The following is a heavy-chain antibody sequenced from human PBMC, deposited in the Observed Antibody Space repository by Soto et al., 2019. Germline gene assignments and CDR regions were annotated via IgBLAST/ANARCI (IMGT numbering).Heavy chain of an antibody. CDR1: GGSISSSSYY. CDR3: ARLRMETHYYYYYMDV. D-gene: IGHD3-3*01. CDR2: IYYSGST. V-gene: IGHV4-39*01. Sequence: PSESLSLTCTVSGGSISSSSYYWGWIRQPPGKGLEWIGSIYYSGSTYYNPSLKSRVTISVDTSKNQFSLKLSSVTAADTAVYYCARLRMETHYYYYYMDVWGKGTTVTLSS. J-gene: IGHJ6*03.